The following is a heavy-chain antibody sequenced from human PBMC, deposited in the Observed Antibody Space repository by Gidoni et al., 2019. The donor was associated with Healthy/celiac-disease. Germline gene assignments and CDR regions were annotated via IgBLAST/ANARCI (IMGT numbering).Heavy chain of an antibody. CDR1: CYTFTSFG. Sequence: QVQLVQSGAEVKKPGASVKVSCKESCYTFTSFGISWVRQAPGQGLEWLGWISAYNGNTNYAQKLQGRVTMTTDTSTSTAYMGLRSLRSDDTAVYYCARDVAVEWGSGSRQVPFDYWGQGTLVTVSS. CDR2: ISAYNGNT. CDR3: ARDVAVEWGSGSRQVPFDY. V-gene: IGHV1-18*04. J-gene: IGHJ4*02. D-gene: IGHD6-19*01.